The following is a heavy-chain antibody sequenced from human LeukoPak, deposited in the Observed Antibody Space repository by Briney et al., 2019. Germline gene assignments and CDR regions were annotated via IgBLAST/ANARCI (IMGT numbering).Heavy chain of an antibody. CDR3: ARGSSHFDK. V-gene: IGHV4-34*01. CDR2: INRG. CDR1: GGSFSVYY. J-gene: IGHJ4*02. Sequence: SDTLSLTCAAYGGSFSVYYWTWIRQAPGKGLEWIGEINRGDYNPSLKSRVTISVDTSKNQFSLKLTSVTAADTGVYYCARGSSHFDKWGQGTLVTVSS.